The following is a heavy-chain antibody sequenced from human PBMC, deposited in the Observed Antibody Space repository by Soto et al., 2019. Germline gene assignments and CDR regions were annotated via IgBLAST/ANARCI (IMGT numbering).Heavy chain of an antibody. Sequence: GXTLVNLTQTLTXSCTFCCCSLSTTGVGVIWSRQRRVKALEWLALIYWHDDERYIPSLKSRLTITRDTSKKQLVLTMTNMHPVDTPTYYFAHRGGATVGLYYFDYWGQGALATVSS. CDR1: CCSLSTTGVG. CDR2: IYWHDDE. D-gene: IGHD3-16*01. J-gene: IGHJ4*02. V-gene: IGHV2-5*01. CDR3: AHRGGATVGLYYFDY.